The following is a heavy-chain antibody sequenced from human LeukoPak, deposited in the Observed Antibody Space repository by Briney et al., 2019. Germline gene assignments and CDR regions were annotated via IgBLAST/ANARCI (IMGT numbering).Heavy chain of an antibody. CDR1: GFTFSSYW. CDR3: AREGTGSYMDV. CDR2: IKPDGSEI. D-gene: IGHD1/OR15-1a*01. J-gene: IGHJ6*03. V-gene: IGHV3-7*01. Sequence: GGSLRLSCAASGFTFSSYWMSWVRQAPEKGLEWVAKIKPDGSEIYHVDSVQGRFTISRDNAKNSLYLQMNSLRVEDTAVYYCAREGTGSYMDVWGKGTTVTVSS.